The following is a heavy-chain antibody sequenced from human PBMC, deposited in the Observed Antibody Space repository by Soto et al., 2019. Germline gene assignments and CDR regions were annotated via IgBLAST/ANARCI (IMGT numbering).Heavy chain of an antibody. V-gene: IGHV1-2*04. CDR3: ARDAAAAEDYYYYYYGMDV. D-gene: IGHD6-13*01. J-gene: IGHJ6*02. Sequence: ASVKVSCKASGYTFTGYYMHWVRQAPGQGLEWMGWINPNSGGTNYAQKFQGWVTMTRDTSISTAYMELSRLRSDDTAVYYCARDAAAAEDYYYYYYGMDVWGQGTTVTVS. CDR1: GYTFTGYY. CDR2: INPNSGGT.